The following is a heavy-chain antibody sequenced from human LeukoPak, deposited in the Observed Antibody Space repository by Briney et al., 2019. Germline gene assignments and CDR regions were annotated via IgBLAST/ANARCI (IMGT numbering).Heavy chain of an antibody. Sequence: GASVKVSCKASGYTFTGYYMHWVRQAPGQGLEWMGWINPNSGGTNYAQKFQGRVTMTRDTSISTAYMELSRLRSDDTAVYYCARARRISAFPSVYYYYMDVWGKGTTVTVSS. CDR3: ARARRISAFPSVYYYYMDV. D-gene: IGHD2-15*01. V-gene: IGHV1-2*02. J-gene: IGHJ6*03. CDR2: INPNSGGT. CDR1: GYTFTGYY.